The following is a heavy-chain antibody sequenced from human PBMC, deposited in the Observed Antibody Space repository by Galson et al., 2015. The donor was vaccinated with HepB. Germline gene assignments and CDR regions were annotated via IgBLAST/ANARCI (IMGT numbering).Heavy chain of an antibody. V-gene: IGHV2-5*02. Sequence: ALVKPTQTLTLTCTFSGFSLSTRGVSVGWNRQPPGKALEWLALTYWDDDKRYSPSLKSRLTITKDTSKNQVVLTMTNMDPVDTATYYCAHRYCTNGVCQDFDYWGQGTLVTVSS. D-gene: IGHD2-8*01. CDR3: AHRYCTNGVCQDFDY. CDR1: GFSLSTRGVS. CDR2: TYWDDDK. J-gene: IGHJ4*02.